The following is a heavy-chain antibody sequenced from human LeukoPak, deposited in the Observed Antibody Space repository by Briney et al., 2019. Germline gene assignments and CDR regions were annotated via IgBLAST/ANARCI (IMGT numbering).Heavy chain of an antibody. CDR2: ISYDGSNK. CDR3: AKDFRSYYYDSSAVPAAFDI. CDR1: GFTFSSYA. J-gene: IGHJ3*02. D-gene: IGHD3-22*01. Sequence: GGSLRLSCAASGFTFSSYAMHWVRQAPGKGLEWVAVISYDGSNKYYADSVKGRFTISRDNSKNTLYPQMNSLRAEDTAVYYCAKDFRSYYYDSSAVPAAFDIWGQGTMVTVSS. V-gene: IGHV3-30-3*01.